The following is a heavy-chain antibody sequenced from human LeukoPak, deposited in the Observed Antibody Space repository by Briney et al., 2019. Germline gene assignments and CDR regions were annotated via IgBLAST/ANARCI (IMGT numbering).Heavy chain of an antibody. V-gene: IGHV3-23*01. Sequence: GGSLRLSCAASGFTFSRYAMTWVRQTPGKGLEWVSSISGPGDHTYYADSVKGRFTISRDNAKNSLYLQMNSLRAEDTAVYYCAKLSRWLPDYWGQGTLVTVSS. J-gene: IGHJ4*02. CDR1: GFTFSRYA. CDR3: AKLSRWLPDY. D-gene: IGHD3-22*01. CDR2: ISGPGDHT.